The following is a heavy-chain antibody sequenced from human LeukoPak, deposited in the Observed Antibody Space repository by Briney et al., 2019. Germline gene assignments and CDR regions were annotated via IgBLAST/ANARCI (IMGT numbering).Heavy chain of an antibody. CDR3: ARAPPNEQLPLDY. D-gene: IGHD6-6*01. J-gene: IGHJ4*02. V-gene: IGHV4-39*01. Sequence: SETLSLTCTVSGGSITSSSYYWGWIRQPPGKGLEWIGSMFYSGSTYYNPSLESRVTISVDTSKNQFSLRLSSVTAADTAVYYCARAPPNEQLPLDYWGQGTLVTVSS. CDR2: MFYSGST. CDR1: GGSITSSSYY.